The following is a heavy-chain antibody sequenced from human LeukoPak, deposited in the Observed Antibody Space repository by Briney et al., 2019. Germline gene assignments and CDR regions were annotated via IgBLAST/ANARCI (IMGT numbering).Heavy chain of an antibody. CDR2: MNPNSGNT. CDR3: ARVPVTIFGVVINYFDY. V-gene: IGHV1-8*01. CDR1: GYSFTSHD. Sequence: ASVKVSCKASGYSFTSHDINWVRQATGQGLEWMGWMNPNSGNTGYAQKFQDRVTMTRNTSISTAYLELSSLGSEDTAVYYCARVPVTIFGVVINYFDYWGQGTLVTVSS. J-gene: IGHJ4*02. D-gene: IGHD3-3*01.